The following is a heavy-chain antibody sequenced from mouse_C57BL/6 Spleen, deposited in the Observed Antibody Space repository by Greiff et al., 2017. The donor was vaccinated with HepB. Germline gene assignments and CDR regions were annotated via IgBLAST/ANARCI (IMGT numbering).Heavy chain of an antibody. D-gene: IGHD1-1*01. Sequence: VQLQQSGAELVRPGASVKLSCKASGYTFTDYYINWVKQRPGQGLEWIARIYPGSGNTYYNEKFKGKATLTAEKSSRTAYMQLSSLTSEDSAVYFCARSRDYYGSSPFDYWGQGTTLTVSS. CDR1: GYTFTDYY. J-gene: IGHJ2*01. CDR2: IYPGSGNT. CDR3: ARSRDYYGSSPFDY. V-gene: IGHV1-76*01.